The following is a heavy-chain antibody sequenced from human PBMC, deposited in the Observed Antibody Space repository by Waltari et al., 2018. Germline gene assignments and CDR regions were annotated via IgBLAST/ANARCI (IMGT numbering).Heavy chain of an antibody. D-gene: IGHD1-1*01. Sequence: QVQLVQSGAEVKKPGASVKVSCKASGYTFTSYDINWVRQATGQGLEWMGWENHNRGNTGYAQKFQGRVTMTRNTSISTAYMELSSLRSEDTAVYYCARGRGSQLGPTLYWYFDLWGRGTLVTVSS. CDR1: GYTFTSYD. CDR3: ARGRGSQLGPTLYWYFDL. CDR2: ENHNRGNT. V-gene: IGHV1-8*01. J-gene: IGHJ2*01.